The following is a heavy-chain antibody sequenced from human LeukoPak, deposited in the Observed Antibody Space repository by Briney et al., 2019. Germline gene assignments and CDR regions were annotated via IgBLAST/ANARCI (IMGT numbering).Heavy chain of an antibody. CDR1: GFTFSSYAMH. V-gene: IGHV4-31*02. D-gene: IGHD3-22*01. Sequence: LRLSCAASGFTFSSYAMHWIRQHPGKGLEWIGYIYYSGSTYYNPSLKSRVTISVDTSKNQFSLKLSSVTAADTAVYYCARWDYYDSSGYYWGQGTLVTVSS. CDR3: ARWDYYDSSGYY. J-gene: IGHJ4*02. CDR2: IYYSGST.